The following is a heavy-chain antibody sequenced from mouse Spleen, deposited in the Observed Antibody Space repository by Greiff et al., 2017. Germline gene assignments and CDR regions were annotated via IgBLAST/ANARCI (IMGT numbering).Heavy chain of an antibody. CDR1: GYSFSGYY. Sequence: EVQLQQSGPELVKPGASVKISCKTSGYSFSGYYMNWVKQSPEKSLEWIGEINLSTGGTTYNQKFKAKATLTVDKSSSTAYMQLRSLTSEDSTVXYCARRGGGYWYFDVWGTRTTVTVSS. V-gene: IGHV1-42*01. CDR3: ARRGGGYWYFDV. CDR2: INLSTGGT. J-gene: IGHJ1*03.